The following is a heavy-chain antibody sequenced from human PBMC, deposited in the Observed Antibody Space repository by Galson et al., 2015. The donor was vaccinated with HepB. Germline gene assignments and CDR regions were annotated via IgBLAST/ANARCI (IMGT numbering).Heavy chain of an antibody. CDR3: ATVIIARYSGSYYARIFDY. CDR2: FDPADGET. V-gene: IGHV1-24*01. Sequence: SVKVSCKVSGYTLTELSMHWVRQAPGKGLEWMGGFDPADGETIYAQKFQGRVTMTEDKSTDTAYMELSSLRSEDTAVYYCATVIIARYSGSYYARIFDYWGQGTLVTVSS. J-gene: IGHJ4*02. CDR1: GYTLTELS. D-gene: IGHD1-26*01.